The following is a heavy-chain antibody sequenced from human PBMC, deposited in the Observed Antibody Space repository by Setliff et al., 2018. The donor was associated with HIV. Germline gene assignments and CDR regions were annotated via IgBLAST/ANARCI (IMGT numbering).Heavy chain of an antibody. CDR2: VNHSGST. CDR3: ARGRDDYNYDPFDI. V-gene: IGHV4-34*01. CDR1: GGSFNGYY. Sequence: SETLSLTCAVYGGSFNGYYWSWIRQPPGKGLEWIGEVNHSGSTNYDPSLKSRVTISVDTSKNQFSLKLSSVTAADTAVCYCARGRDDYNYDPFDIWGQGTMVTVSS. D-gene: IGHD4-4*01. J-gene: IGHJ3*02.